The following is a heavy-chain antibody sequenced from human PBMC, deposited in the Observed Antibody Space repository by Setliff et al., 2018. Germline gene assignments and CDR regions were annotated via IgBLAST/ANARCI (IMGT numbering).Heavy chain of an antibody. CDR3: ARDRGGGLYDY. D-gene: IGHD3-16*01. Sequence: GSLRLSCAASGFTFSSYWMSWVRQAPGKGLEWVANIKEDGSEKFYVDSVKGRFTISRDNAKNSLYLQMDSLRVEDTAMYFCARDRGGGLYDYWGRGTLVTVSS. J-gene: IGHJ4*02. CDR1: GFTFSSYW. CDR2: IKEDGSEK. V-gene: IGHV3-7*01.